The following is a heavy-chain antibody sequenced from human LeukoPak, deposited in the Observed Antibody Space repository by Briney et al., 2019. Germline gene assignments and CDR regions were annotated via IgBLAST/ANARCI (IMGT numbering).Heavy chain of an antibody. D-gene: IGHD3-22*01. Sequence: SQTLSLTCAVSGGSISSGGYSWSWIRQPPGKGLEWIGYIYHSGSTYYNPSLKSRVTISVDRSKNQFSLKLSSVTAADTAVYYCARGGAFLGYDSSGYYGDTGYFQHWGQGTLFTVST. CDR2: IYHSGST. J-gene: IGHJ1*01. CDR3: ARGGAFLGYDSSGYYGDTGYFQH. CDR1: GGSISSGGYS. V-gene: IGHV4-30-2*01.